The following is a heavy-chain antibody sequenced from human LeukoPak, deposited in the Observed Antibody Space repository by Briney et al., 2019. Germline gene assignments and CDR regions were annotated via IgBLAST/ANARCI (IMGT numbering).Heavy chain of an antibody. V-gene: IGHV3-23*01. D-gene: IGHD6-13*01. CDR3: AKVPKGGYLDY. J-gene: IGHJ4*02. Sequence: GGSLRLSCAASGFTFSYYAMSWVRQAPGKGLERVSGISGSGGSTYYADSVKGRFSISRDNSQNTLYLQMNSLRAEDTAVYYCAKVPKGGYLDYWGQGTLVTVSS. CDR1: GFTFSYYA. CDR2: ISGSGGST.